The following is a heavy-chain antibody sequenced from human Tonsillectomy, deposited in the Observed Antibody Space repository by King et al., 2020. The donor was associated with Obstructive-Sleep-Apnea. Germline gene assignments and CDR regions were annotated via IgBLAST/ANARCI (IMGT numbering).Heavy chain of an antibody. CDR1: GFTFSSFD. V-gene: IGHV3-13*04. CDR2: IGTAGDT. Sequence: VQLVESGGGLVQPGGSLRLSCAASGFTFSSFDMHWVRKATGRGLEWVSSIGTAGDTNYAGSVQGRFTISRENAKKSLHLQMNSLRVGETAVYYCARGPASPYSYYGLDVWGQGITVTVSS. CDR3: ARGPASPYSYYGLDV. J-gene: IGHJ6*02.